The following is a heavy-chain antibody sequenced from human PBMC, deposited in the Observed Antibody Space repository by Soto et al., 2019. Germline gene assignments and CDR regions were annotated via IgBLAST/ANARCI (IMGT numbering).Heavy chain of an antibody. CDR2: ISASGGTT. D-gene: IGHD4-17*01. V-gene: IGHV3-23*01. J-gene: IGHJ4*02. Sequence: PGGSLRLSCAASGFTFSNYAMGWVRQAPGKGLEWISAISASGGTTYYADSVKGRFTISRDNSKNTLYLQMNSLRAEDTAVYYCAKGAGYDYGVRWGQGTLVTVSS. CDR3: AKGAGYDYGVR. CDR1: GFTFSNYA.